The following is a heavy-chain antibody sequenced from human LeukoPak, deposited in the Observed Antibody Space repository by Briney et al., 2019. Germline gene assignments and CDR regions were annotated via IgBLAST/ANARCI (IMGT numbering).Heavy chain of an antibody. CDR1: GFTFGSYA. J-gene: IGHJ4*02. CDR3: AKDMAYCGGDCY. Sequence: PGRSLRLSCAASGFTFGSYAMHWVRQAPGKGLEWVAVISYDGSDKYYADSVKGRFTISRDNSKNTLYLQMNSLRAEDTAVYYCAKDMAYCGGDCYWGQGTLVTVSS. CDR2: ISYDGSDK. D-gene: IGHD2-21*02. V-gene: IGHV3-30*04.